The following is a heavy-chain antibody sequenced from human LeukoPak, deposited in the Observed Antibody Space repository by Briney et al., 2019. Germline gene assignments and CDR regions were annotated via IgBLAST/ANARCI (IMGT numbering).Heavy chain of an antibody. CDR1: GYTFTSYD. CDR3: ARLVLAADSNWFDP. CDR2: MNPNSGNT. J-gene: IGHJ5*02. D-gene: IGHD6-13*01. Sequence: ASVKVSCKASGYTFTSYDINWVRQSTGQGLEWMGWMNPNSGNTGYAQKFQGRVTMTRNTSISTAYMELSSLRSEDTAVYYCARLVLAADSNWFDPWGQGTLVTVSS. V-gene: IGHV1-8*01.